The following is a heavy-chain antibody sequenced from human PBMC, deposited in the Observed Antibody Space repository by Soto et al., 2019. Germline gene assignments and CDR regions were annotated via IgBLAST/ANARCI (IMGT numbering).Heavy chain of an antibody. CDR1: RVSVGSGYYY. CDR3: ARGPRYYYGSGTTRGSWFDP. J-gene: IGHJ5*02. CDR2: IYYNGGT. Sequence: SETLSLTCTVSRVSVGSGYYYWSWIRQPPGRGLEWIGHIYYNGGTNYNPSLKSRVTISVDTSKNQFSLKLSSVTAADTAVYYCARGPRYYYGSGTTRGSWFDPWGQGTLVTVSS. V-gene: IGHV4-61*01. D-gene: IGHD3-10*01.